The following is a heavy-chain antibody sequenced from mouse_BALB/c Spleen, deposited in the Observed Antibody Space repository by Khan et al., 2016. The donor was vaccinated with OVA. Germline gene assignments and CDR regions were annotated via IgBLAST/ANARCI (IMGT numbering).Heavy chain of an antibody. D-gene: IGHD1-1*01. V-gene: IGHV1-7*01. CDR2: INPNTGYT. CDR3: ARRGLRWDFDY. CDR1: GYTFINYW. J-gene: IGHJ2*01. Sequence: QVQLQQSGAELAKPGASVKMSCKASGYTFINYWILWVKQRPGQGLEWIGYINPNTGYTEYNQNFKDKATLTADKSSSTAYMQLRSLTSEDSAVYYCARRGLRWDFDYWGQGTTLTVSS.